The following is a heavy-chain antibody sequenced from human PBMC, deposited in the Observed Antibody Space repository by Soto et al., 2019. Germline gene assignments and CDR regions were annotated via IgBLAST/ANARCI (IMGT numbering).Heavy chain of an antibody. J-gene: IGHJ3*02. Sequence: PGGSLRLSCAASGFSFSNYWMTWVRQAPGKGLEWVANINEDGSVKYFQDSVQGRFTISRDNPKNSLYLQMNSLRVEDTAVYYYAKVRSSTWHDGLDIWGPGTMVTVPS. CDR1: GFSFSNYW. CDR3: AKVRSSTWHDGLDI. CDR2: INEDGSVK. D-gene: IGHD6-13*01. V-gene: IGHV3-7*03.